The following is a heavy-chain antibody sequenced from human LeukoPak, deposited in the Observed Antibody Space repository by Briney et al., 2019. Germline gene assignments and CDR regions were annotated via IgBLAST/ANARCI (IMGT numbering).Heavy chain of an antibody. J-gene: IGHJ4*02. V-gene: IGHV4-59*01. D-gene: IGHD2-2*01. CDR1: GGSISSYF. CDR2: ISYSGST. CDR3: ARGSSGYCSSTSCSGLDY. Sequence: PSETLSLTCTVSGGSISSYFWNWIRQPPGKGLEWIGYISYSGSTNYNPSLKSRVTISVDTSKNQFSLKLSSVTAADTAVYYCARGSSGYCSSTSCSGLDYWGQGTLVTVSS.